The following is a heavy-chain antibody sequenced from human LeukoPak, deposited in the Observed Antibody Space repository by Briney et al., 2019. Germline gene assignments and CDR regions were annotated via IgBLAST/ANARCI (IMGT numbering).Heavy chain of an antibody. D-gene: IGHD1-26*01. V-gene: IGHV3-23*01. J-gene: IGHJ4*02. Sequence: GGSLRLSCAASGFTFSSYGMSWVRQAPGKGLEWVSAISGSGGNTYYADSVKGRFTISRDNAKNSLYLQMNSLRAEDTAVYYCARDRREFDYWGQGTLVTVSS. CDR1: GFTFSSYG. CDR2: ISGSGGNT. CDR3: ARDRREFDY.